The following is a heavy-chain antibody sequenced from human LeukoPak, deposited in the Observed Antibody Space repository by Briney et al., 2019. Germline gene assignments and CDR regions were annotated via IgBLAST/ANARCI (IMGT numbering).Heavy chain of an antibody. CDR2: IYYSGST. V-gene: IGHV4-59*01. Sequence: SETLSLTCTVSGGSISGYYWSWIRQPPGKGLEWIGYIYYSGSTNYNPSLKSRVTISVDTSKNQFSLKLISVTAADAAVYYCARDLRDSSGYYCAFDYWGQGSLDTVSS. CDR1: GGSISGYY. CDR3: ARDLRDSSGYYCAFDY. D-gene: IGHD3-22*01. J-gene: IGHJ4*02.